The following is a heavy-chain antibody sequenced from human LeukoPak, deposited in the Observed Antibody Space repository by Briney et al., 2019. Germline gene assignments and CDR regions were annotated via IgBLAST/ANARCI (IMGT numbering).Heavy chain of an antibody. V-gene: IGHV1-69*06. Sequence: GASVKVSCKASGGTFSSYAISWVRQAPGQGLEWMGGIIPIFGTANYAQKFQGRVTITADKSTSTAYMELSSLRSEDTAVYYCARASVDIVATQLPDYYYYYYMDVWGKGTTVTVSS. J-gene: IGHJ6*03. CDR2: IIPIFGTA. D-gene: IGHD5-12*01. CDR1: GGTFSSYA. CDR3: ARASVDIVATQLPDYYYYYYMDV.